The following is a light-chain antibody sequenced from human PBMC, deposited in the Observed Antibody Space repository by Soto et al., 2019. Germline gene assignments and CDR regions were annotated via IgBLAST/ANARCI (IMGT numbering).Light chain of an antibody. CDR2: GAS. Sequence: ETVLTQSPGTLSLSPGERATLFCRASQSVTRNYLAWYQQKPGQAPRLLIYGASSRATGIPDRFSGSGSGTDFTLTISRLEPEDFAVYYCQQHGTSPPSWTFGQGTKVEIK. CDR1: QSVTRNY. J-gene: IGKJ1*01. CDR3: QQHGTSPPSWT. V-gene: IGKV3-20*01.